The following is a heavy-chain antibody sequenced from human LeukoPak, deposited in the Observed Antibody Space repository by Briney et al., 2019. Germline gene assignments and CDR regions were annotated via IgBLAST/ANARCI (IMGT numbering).Heavy chain of an antibody. Sequence: GRSLRLSCAASGFAFGSYGMHWVRQAPGKGLEWVAVISYDGSNKYYADSVKGRFTISRDNSKNTLYLQMNSLRAEDTAVYYCAKDRRDGYNGMDVWGQGTTVTVSS. D-gene: IGHD5-24*01. CDR1: GFAFGSYG. J-gene: IGHJ6*02. CDR3: AKDRRDGYNGMDV. V-gene: IGHV3-30*18. CDR2: ISYDGSNK.